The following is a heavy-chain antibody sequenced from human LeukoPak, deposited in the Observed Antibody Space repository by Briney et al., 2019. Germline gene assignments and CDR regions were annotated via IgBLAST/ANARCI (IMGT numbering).Heavy chain of an antibody. CDR3: ASAGYASWFDP. J-gene: IGHJ5*02. CDR2: IYSDGTT. D-gene: IGHD3-16*01. V-gene: IGHV3-53*04. CDR1: RVAVSSNF. Sequence: GGSLRLSCAASRVAVSSNFMSWVRQAPGKRLDWVSTIYSDGTTYYADSVKGRFTISRHNSKNTLYLQMNSLRAEDTAVYYCASAGYASWFDPWGQGTLVTVSS.